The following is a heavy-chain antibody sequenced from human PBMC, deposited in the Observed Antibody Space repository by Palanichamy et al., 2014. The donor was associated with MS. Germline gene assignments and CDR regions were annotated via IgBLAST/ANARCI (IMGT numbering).Heavy chain of an antibody. CDR1: GFTVSNNY. J-gene: IGHJ6*03. Sequence: EVQLVESGGGLIQPGGSLRLSCAASGFTVSNNYMSWVRQAPGKGLEWVSVIYSLGNTYYADSVKGRFTISRDNSKNTLYLQMNSLRAEDTAVYYCARGYGSGSFSLYYYYYYMDVWGKGTTVTVSS. D-gene: IGHD3-10*01. CDR2: IYSLGNT. V-gene: IGHV3-53*01. CDR3: ARGYGSGSFSLYYYYYYMDV.